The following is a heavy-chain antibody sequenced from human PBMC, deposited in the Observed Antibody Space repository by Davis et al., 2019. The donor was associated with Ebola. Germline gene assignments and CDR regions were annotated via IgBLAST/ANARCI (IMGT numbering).Heavy chain of an antibody. Sequence: ASVKASCKASGYTFKNYAISWVRQAPGQGLEWMGWISAYNGNTNYAQILQGRVTMTTDTSTGTAYMELRSLRSDDTAVYFCARTSIVGTTTTASDIWGQGTKVTVSS. CDR3: ARTSIVGTTTTASDI. J-gene: IGHJ3*02. V-gene: IGHV1-18*01. D-gene: IGHD1-26*01. CDR1: GYTFKNYA. CDR2: ISAYNGNT.